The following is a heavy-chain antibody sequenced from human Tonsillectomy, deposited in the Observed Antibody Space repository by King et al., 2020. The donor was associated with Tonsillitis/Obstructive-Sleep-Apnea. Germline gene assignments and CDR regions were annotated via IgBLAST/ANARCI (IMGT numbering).Heavy chain of an antibody. D-gene: IGHD3-3*01. CDR2: TRGDGCGT. CDR3: AKESDYDFWSGYYDF. Sequence: VQLVESGGGLVQPGGSLRLSCAASGFSFSNYAMSWVRQAPGNGLEGVSGTRGDGCGTYYADSVKGRFTISRDNSKNTLYLQMNSLRADDTAVYFCAKESDYDFWSGYYDFWGQGTLATVSS. V-gene: IGHV3-23*04. J-gene: IGHJ4*02. CDR1: GFSFSNYA.